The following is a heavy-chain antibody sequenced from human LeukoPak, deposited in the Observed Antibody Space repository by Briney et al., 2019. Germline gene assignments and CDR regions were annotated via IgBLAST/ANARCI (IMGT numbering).Heavy chain of an antibody. Sequence: SVKVSCKASGFTFTSSAVQWVRQARGQRLEWIGWIVVGSGNTNYAQKFQERVTITRDMSTSTAYVELSSLRSEDTAVYYCAASPDYYDSSGYSYYFDYWGQGTLVTVSS. D-gene: IGHD3-22*01. CDR1: GFTFTSSA. J-gene: IGHJ4*02. V-gene: IGHV1-58*01. CDR3: AASPDYYDSSGYSYYFDY. CDR2: IVVGSGNT.